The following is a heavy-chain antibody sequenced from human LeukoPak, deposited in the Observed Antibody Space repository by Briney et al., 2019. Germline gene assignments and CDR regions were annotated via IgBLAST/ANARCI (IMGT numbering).Heavy chain of an antibody. D-gene: IGHD1-14*01. V-gene: IGHV3-30*18. J-gene: IGHJ4*02. CDR2: ISYDGSNK. Sequence: GGSLRLSCAASGFTFSSYGMHWVRQAPGKGLEWVAVISYDGSNKYYADSVKGRFTISRDNSKNTLYLQMNSLRAEDTAVYYCAKGSPFRSIGNPTVFDYWGQGTLVTVSS. CDR3: AKGSPFRSIGNPTVFDY. CDR1: GFTFSSYG.